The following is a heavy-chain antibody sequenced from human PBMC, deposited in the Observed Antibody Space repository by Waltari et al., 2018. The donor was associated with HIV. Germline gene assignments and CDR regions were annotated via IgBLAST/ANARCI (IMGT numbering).Heavy chain of an antibody. D-gene: IGHD3-22*01. V-gene: IGHV3-33*01. CDR3: ARDLYYYDSSGYSRDAFDS. J-gene: IGHJ3*02. CDR1: GFTFSSYG. CDR2: ICYDGSNK. Sequence: QVQLVESGGGVVQPGRSLRLSCAASGFTFSSYGMHWVRQAPGKGLEWVAVICYDGSNKYYADSVKGRFTISRDNSKNTLYLQMNSLRAEDTAVYDCARDLYYYDSSGYSRDAFDSWGQWTMVTVSS.